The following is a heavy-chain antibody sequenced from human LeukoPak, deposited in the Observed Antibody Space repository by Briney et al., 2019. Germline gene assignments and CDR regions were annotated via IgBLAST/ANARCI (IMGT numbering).Heavy chain of an antibody. CDR3: ARDGSYGSARRGYYYYMDV. CDR1: GGSISSYY. V-gene: IGHV4-4*07. J-gene: IGHJ6*03. CDR2: IYTSGST. Sequence: SETLSLTCTVSGGSISSYYWSWIRQPAGKGLEWIGRIYTSGSTNYNPSLKSRVTMSVDTSKNQFSLKLSSVTAADTAVYYCARDGSYGSARRGYYYYMDVWGKGTTVTISS. D-gene: IGHD3-10*01.